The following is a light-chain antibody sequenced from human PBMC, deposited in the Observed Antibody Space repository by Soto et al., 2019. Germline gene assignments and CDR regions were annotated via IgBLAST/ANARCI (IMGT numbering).Light chain of an antibody. CDR2: DVS. CDR1: SSDVGGYNY. V-gene: IGLV2-14*01. CDR3: SSDTSSIF. J-gene: IGLJ1*01. Sequence: QSALTQPASVSGSPGQSITISCTGTSSDVGGYNYVSWYQQHPGKAPKLMIYDVSNRPSGVSNRFSGSKSGNTASLTISGLQAEDEADYYCSSDTSSIFFGTGTKVTVL.